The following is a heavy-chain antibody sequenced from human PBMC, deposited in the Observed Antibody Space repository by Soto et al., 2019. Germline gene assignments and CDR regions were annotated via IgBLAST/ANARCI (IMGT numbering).Heavy chain of an antibody. CDR2: IIPILGIA. V-gene: IGHV1-69*08. Sequence: QVQLVQSGAEVKKPGSSVKVSCKATGGTFSSYTISWVRQAPGQGLESMGRIIPILGIANYAQKFQGRVTITADKSTSTAYMELSSLTSEDTAAYYCARDPTGMYYYYGMDVWGQGTTVTVSS. CDR1: GGTFSSYT. D-gene: IGHD1-1*01. J-gene: IGHJ6*02. CDR3: ARDPTGMYYYYGMDV.